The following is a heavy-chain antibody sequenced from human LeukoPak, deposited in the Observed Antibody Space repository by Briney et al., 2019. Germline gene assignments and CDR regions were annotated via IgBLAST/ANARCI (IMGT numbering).Heavy chain of an antibody. V-gene: IGHV4-34*01. CDR3: AKGLGFCSGGSCYSHYYYYYGMDV. J-gene: IGHJ6*02. Sequence: SETLSLTCAVYGGSFSGYYWSWIRQPPGKGLEWIGEINHSGSTNYNQSLKSRVTISLDTSKSQFSLKLSSVTAADTAVYYCAKGLGFCSGGSCYSHYYYYYGMDVWGQGTTVTVSS. CDR2: INHSGST. D-gene: IGHD2-15*01. CDR1: GGSFSGYY.